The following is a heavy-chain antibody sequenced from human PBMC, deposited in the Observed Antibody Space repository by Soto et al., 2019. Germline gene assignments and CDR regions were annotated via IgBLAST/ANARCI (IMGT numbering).Heavy chain of an antibody. CDR3: AREGGYVDY. CDR1: GGPIRSSSHY. D-gene: IGHD1-1*01. CDR2: IDESGDS. J-gene: IGHJ4*02. V-gene: IGHV4-39*02. Sequence: SETLSLTCTVSGGPIRSSSHYWGWTRQSPGTGLEWIGSIDESGDSYYNPSLKSRVTILVDTSKNQFSPKLMSVTGADSAIYYCAREGGYVDYWGQGTLVTVSS.